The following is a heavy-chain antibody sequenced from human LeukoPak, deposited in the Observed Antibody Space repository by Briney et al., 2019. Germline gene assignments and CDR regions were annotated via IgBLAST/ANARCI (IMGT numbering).Heavy chain of an antibody. Sequence: GEPLKISCKGSGSRFSDYSIAWARQMPGKGLEWMGVIYPFDSDTRYIPSFRGQVTISADKSISTAYVQWNSLKASDTAMYFCARGGSYDRGSAFDIWGQGTMVTVSS. CDR2: IYPFDSDT. CDR1: GSRFSDYS. D-gene: IGHD1-26*01. J-gene: IGHJ3*02. CDR3: ARGGSYDRGSAFDI. V-gene: IGHV5-51*01.